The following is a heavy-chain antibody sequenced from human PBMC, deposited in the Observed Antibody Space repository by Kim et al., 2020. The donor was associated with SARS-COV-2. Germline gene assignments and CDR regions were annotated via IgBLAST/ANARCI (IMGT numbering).Heavy chain of an antibody. Sequence: DSVKGRFTISRDNAKTPLSLQMNSLRAEDTAVYYCARALYYDFWSGHLGYWGQGTLVTVSS. V-gene: IGHV3-11*01. CDR3: ARALYYDFWSGHLGY. D-gene: IGHD3-3*01. J-gene: IGHJ4*02.